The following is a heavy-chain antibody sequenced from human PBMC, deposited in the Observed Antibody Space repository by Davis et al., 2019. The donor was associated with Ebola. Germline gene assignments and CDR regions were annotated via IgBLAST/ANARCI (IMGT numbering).Heavy chain of an antibody. CDR2: INPSGGST. V-gene: IGHV1-46*01. J-gene: IGHJ4*02. D-gene: IGHD4-23*01. CDR3: ARVGGTSIFDY. Sequence: ASVKVSCKASGYTFTSYGISWVRQAPGQGLEWMGIINPSGGSTSYAQKFQGRVTMTRDTSTSTVYMELSSLRSEDTAVYYCARVGGTSIFDYWGQGTLVTVSS. CDR1: GYTFTSYG.